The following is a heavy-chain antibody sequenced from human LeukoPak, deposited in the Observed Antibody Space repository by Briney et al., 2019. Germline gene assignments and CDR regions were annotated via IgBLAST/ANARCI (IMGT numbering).Heavy chain of an antibody. CDR1: GFTFSTYG. V-gene: IGHV3-33*01. D-gene: IGHD3-10*01. CDR3: ARDRGGSKYFDS. J-gene: IGHJ4*02. CDR2: IWSDGSNK. Sequence: GGSLRLSCAASGFTFSTYGMHWVRQAPGKGLEWVAVIWSDGSNKFYADSVKGRFTISRDNSKNTLFLQMNSLRAEDTALYSCARDRGGSKYFDSWGQGTLVTVSS.